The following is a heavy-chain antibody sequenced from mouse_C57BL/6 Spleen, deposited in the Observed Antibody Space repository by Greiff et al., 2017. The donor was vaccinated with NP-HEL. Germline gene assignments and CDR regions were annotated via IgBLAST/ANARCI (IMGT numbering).Heavy chain of an antibody. V-gene: IGHV1-19*01. J-gene: IGHJ4*01. CDR3: ARGITTVVDAYAMDY. Sequence: DVQLQESGPVLVKPGASVKMSCKASGYTFTDYYMNWVKQSHGKSLEWIGVINPYNGGTSYNQKFKGKATLTVDKSSSTAYMELNSLTSEDSAVYYCARGITTVVDAYAMDYWGQGTSVTVSS. D-gene: IGHD1-1*01. CDR2: INPYNGGT. CDR1: GYTFTDYY.